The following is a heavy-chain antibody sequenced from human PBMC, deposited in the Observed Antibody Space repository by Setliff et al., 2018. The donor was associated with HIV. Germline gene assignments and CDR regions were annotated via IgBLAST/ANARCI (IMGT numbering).Heavy chain of an antibody. D-gene: IGHD1-26*01. J-gene: IGHJ4*02. CDR1: GYTFTSYD. V-gene: IGHV1-8*01. CDR2: MNPNSGNT. CDR3: ARVEGATATLTD. Sequence: GASVKVSCKASGYTFTSYDINWVRQATGQGLEWMGWMNPNSGNTGYAQKFQGRVTMTRDTSTRTVYMELSSLRSEDTAVYYCARVEGATATLTDWGQGTLVTVSS.